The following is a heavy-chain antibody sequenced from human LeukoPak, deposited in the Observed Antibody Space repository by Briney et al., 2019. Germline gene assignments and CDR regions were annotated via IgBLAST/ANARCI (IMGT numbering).Heavy chain of an antibody. CDR2: INWNGGST. Sequence: GGSLRLSRAASGFTFDDCGMSWVRQAPGKGLEWVSGINWNGGSTGYADSVKGRFTISRDNAKNSLYLQMNSLRAEDTALYYCARQLLWGYDPWGQGTLVTVSS. CDR1: GFTFDDCG. CDR3: ARQLLWGYDP. V-gene: IGHV3-20*04. J-gene: IGHJ5*02. D-gene: IGHD2-2*01.